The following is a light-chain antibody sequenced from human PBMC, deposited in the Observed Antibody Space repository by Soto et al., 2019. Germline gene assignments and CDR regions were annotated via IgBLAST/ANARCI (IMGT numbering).Light chain of an antibody. CDR1: QSVSTS. Sequence: MVLTQSPVTLAVSPGESAVLSCRASQSVSTSLAWYQHKPGQAPRLFIYDASKRAPGIPARFTGSGSGTDFTLTISSLEPEDIAIYYCQVRDVWPSFGQGTKVEIK. CDR2: DAS. V-gene: IGKV3-11*01. J-gene: IGKJ1*01. CDR3: QVRDVWPS.